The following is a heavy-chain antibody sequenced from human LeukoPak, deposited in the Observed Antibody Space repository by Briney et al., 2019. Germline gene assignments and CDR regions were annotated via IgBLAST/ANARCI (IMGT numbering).Heavy chain of an antibody. D-gene: IGHD3-3*01. CDR3: AKGGIFGVAGYYYYMDV. CDR1: GFTFSSYA. V-gene: IGHV3-23*01. Sequence: EGSLRLSCAASGFTFSSYATSWVRQAPGKGLEWVSAISGSGGSTYYADSVKSRFTISRDNSKNTLYLQMNSLRAEDTAVYYCAKGGIFGVAGYYYYMDVWGKGTTVTVSS. J-gene: IGHJ6*03. CDR2: ISGSGGST.